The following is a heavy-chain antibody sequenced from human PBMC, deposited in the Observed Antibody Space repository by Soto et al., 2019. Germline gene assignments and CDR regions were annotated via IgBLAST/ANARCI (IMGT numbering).Heavy chain of an antibody. CDR3: ARYRREAVAGYTLDN. D-gene: IGHD6-13*01. V-gene: IGHV4-59*01. J-gene: IGHJ4*02. CDR2: VYNSGST. CDR1: GGSISSNY. Sequence: NPSETLSLTCTVSGGSISSNYWTWIRQPPGKGLEWIGYVYNSGSTNYNPSLKSRVTISEDTSKSQFSLKVSSMTAADTAVYYWARYRREAVAGYTLDNWGQGIWSPSPQ.